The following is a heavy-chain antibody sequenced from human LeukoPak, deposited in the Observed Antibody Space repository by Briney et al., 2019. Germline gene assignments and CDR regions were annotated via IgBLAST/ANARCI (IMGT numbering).Heavy chain of an antibody. CDR1: GFTFSSYG. J-gene: IGHJ4*02. Sequence: GGSLRLSCAASGFTFSSYGMHWVRQAPGKGLEWVAFIRYDGSNKYYADSVKGRFTISRDNSKNTLYLQMNSLRAEDMAVYYCAKDQEGRGLPLDYWGQGTLVTVSS. V-gene: IGHV3-30*02. CDR2: IRYDGSNK. D-gene: IGHD2-15*01. CDR3: AKDQEGRGLPLDY.